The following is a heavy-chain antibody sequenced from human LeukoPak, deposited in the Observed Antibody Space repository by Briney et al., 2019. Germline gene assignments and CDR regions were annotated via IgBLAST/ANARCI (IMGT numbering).Heavy chain of an antibody. CDR2: ISSGSSYI. D-gene: IGHD1-26*01. CDR1: GITLSRYS. Sequence: GGSLRLSCAASGITLSRYSMNWVRQAPGKGLEWVSSISSGSSYIYYAGSVKGRFTISRDNAKNSLYLQMNSLRAEDTAVYYCARVVGATQGYYYYMDVWGKGTTVTISS. J-gene: IGHJ6*03. V-gene: IGHV3-21*04. CDR3: ARVVGATQGYYYYMDV.